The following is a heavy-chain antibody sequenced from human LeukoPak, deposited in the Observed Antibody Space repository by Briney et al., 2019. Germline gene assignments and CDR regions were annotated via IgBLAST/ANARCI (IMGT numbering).Heavy chain of an antibody. CDR1: GDSISSTSYY. V-gene: IGHV4-39*01. CDR3: AGHGPYRFFDL. D-gene: IGHD3/OR15-3a*01. J-gene: IGHJ2*01. CDR2: IYYSGST. Sequence: PSETLSLTCTVSGDSISSTSYYWGWIRQPPGEGLEWIGGIYYSGSTYYNPSLKSRVTISVGTSKNQFSLKLSSVTAADTAVYYCAGHGPYRFFDLWGRGTLVTVSS.